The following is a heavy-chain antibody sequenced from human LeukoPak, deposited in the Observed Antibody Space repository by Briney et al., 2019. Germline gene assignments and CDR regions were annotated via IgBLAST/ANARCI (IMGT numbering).Heavy chain of an antibody. CDR1: GFTFSSYS. Sequence: GGSLRLSCAASGFTFSSYSMNWVRQAPGKGLEWVSYISSSSSTIYYADSVKGQFTISRDNAKNSLYLQMNSLRAEDTAVYYCASSPGPPPYMDVWGKGTTVTVSS. CDR3: ASSPGPPPYMDV. J-gene: IGHJ6*03. CDR2: ISSSSSTI. V-gene: IGHV3-48*01.